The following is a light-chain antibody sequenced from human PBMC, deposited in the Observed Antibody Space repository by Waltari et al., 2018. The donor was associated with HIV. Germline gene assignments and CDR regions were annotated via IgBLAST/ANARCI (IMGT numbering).Light chain of an antibody. Sequence: SYLLTQPPSISVAPGQMATGTCAGDTIGRQSVHVYQHKPGQAPILVIFRNSGRPPGLPERFSVSNSGTAATLPLSRVEAGDEADYSCQVYDSPTDHVVFGGGTKLTVL. V-gene: IGLV3-21*01. J-gene: IGLJ2*01. CDR2: RNS. CDR1: TIGRQS. CDR3: QVYDSPTDHVV.